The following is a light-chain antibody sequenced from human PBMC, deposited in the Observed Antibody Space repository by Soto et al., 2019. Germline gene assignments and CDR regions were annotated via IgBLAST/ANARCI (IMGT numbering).Light chain of an antibody. V-gene: IGKV1-16*02. CDR2: AAS. J-gene: IGKJ2*01. CDR1: QGIKSN. CDR3: KQYGSYPIT. Sequence: DIQMTQSPSSLSASVGDRVTITCRASQGIKSNLAWFQQKPGKAPKSLIYAASSLQSGVPSKFTGSGSGTDFSLTISGLQLEDFAPYYGKQYGSYPITLGQGTKLEIK.